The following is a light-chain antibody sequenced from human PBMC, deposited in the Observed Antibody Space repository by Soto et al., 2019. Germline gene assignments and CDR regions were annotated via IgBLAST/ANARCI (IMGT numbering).Light chain of an antibody. CDR3: QQYNNWPGT. CDR1: QSVSSK. J-gene: IGKJ1*01. Sequence: EIVLTQSPGTLSVSPGERATLSCRASQSVSSKLAWYQQKPGQAPRLLFYGASTGATGIPARFSGSGSETEFTLSISSLQSEDFAVYYCQQYNNWPGTFGQGNKVDIK. CDR2: GAS. V-gene: IGKV3-15*01.